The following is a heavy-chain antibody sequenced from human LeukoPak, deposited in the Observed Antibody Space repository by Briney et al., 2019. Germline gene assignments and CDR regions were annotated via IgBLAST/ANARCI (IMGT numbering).Heavy chain of an antibody. V-gene: IGHV1-69*06. CDR2: IIPIFGTA. CDR1: GGTFSSYA. Sequence: SVKVSCKASGGTFSSYAISWVRQVPGQGLEWMGGIIPIFGTANYAQKFQGRVTITADKSTSTAYMELSSRRSEDTAVYYCAKDSEIVGATFRSYHYMDVWGKGTAVTVPS. CDR3: AKDSEIVGATFRSYHYMDV. D-gene: IGHD1-26*01. J-gene: IGHJ6*03.